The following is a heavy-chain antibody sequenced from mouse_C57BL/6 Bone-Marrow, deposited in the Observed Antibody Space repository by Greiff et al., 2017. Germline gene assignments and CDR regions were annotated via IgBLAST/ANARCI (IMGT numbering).Heavy chain of an antibody. D-gene: IGHD2-4*01. J-gene: IGHJ4*01. CDR2: IYPGSGST. CDR1: GYTFTSYW. Sequence: VNVVESGAELVKPGASVKMSCKASGYTFTSYWITWVKQRPGQGLEWIGDIYPGSGSTNYNEKFKSKATLTVDTSSSTAYMQLSSLTSEDSAVYYCARKDYDLYYAMDYWGQGTSVTVSS. CDR3: ARKDYDLYYAMDY. V-gene: IGHV1-55*01.